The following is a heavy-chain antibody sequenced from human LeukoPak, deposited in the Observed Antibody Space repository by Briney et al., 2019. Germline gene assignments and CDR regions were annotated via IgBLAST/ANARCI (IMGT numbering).Heavy chain of an antibody. CDR1: GFTFSSYG. V-gene: IGHV3-30*18. Sequence: GRSLRLSCAASGFTFSSYGMHWVRQAPGKGLEWVAVISYDGSNKYYADSVKGRFTISRDNSKNTLYLQMNSLRAEDTAVYYCAKDLSAAAARPYYYYGMDVWGQGTTVTVSS. CDR2: ISYDGSNK. J-gene: IGHJ6*02. CDR3: AKDLSAAAARPYYYYGMDV. D-gene: IGHD2-2*01.